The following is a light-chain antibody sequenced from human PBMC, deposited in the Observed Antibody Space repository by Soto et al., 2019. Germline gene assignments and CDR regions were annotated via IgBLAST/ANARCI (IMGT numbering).Light chain of an antibody. J-gene: IGKJ3*01. Sequence: DIEMTQSPSSLSASVGDRVTITCRASQPIGDYLNWYQQTPGKAPRLLIYSASSLQRGVPSRFSGTGSGTDFTLTIKYLQPEDFATYYCQQTYSSLPETFGPGTKVDIK. CDR3: QQTYSSLPET. CDR2: SAS. CDR1: QPIGDY. V-gene: IGKV1-39*01.